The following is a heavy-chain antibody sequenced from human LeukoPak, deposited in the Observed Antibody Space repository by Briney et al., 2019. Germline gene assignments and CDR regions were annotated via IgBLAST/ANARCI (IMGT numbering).Heavy chain of an antibody. D-gene: IGHD2-2*01. CDR3: ARDDLGYRSSTSCYGRAILDY. J-gene: IGHJ4*02. Sequence: GGSLRLSCAASGFTFSSYSMNWVRQAPGKGLEWVSYISSSSSTIYYADSVKGRFTISRDNAKNSLYLQMNSLRDEDTAVYYCARDDLGYRSSTSCYGRAILDYWGQGTLVTVSS. V-gene: IGHV3-48*02. CDR1: GFTFSSYS. CDR2: ISSSSSTI.